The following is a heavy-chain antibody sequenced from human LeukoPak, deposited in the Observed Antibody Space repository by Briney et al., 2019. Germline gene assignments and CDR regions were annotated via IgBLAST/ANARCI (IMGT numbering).Heavy chain of an antibody. CDR2: INPSDGRT. CDR1: GYTFTNYY. CDR3: AITEVVSRNWFDP. Sequence: ASVKVSCKASGYTFTNYYMHWVRQAPGQGLEWMGIINPSDGRTSYGQKFQGRVTITADKSTSTAYMELSSLRSEDTAVYYCAITEVVSRNWFDPWGQGTLVTVSS. V-gene: IGHV1-46*01. D-gene: IGHD4-23*01. J-gene: IGHJ5*02.